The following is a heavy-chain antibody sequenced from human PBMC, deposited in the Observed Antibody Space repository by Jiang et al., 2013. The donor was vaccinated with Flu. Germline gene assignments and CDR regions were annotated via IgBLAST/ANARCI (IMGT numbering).Heavy chain of an antibody. Sequence: SGAEVKKPGASVKVSCKASGYTFTSYGISWVRQAPGQGLEWMGWISAYNGNTNYAQKLQGRVTMTTDTSTSTAYMELRSLRSDDTAVYYCARDRYYDSSGYHPGGFXYWGQGTLVTVSS. J-gene: IGHJ4*02. D-gene: IGHD3-22*01. CDR1: GYTFTSYG. CDR3: ARDRYYDSSGYHPGGFXY. CDR2: ISAYNGNT. V-gene: IGHV1-18*01.